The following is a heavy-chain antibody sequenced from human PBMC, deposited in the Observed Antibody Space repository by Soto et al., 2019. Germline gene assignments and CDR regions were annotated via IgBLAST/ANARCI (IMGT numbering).Heavy chain of an antibody. D-gene: IGHD3-16*01. CDR2: IWYDGSNQ. J-gene: IGHJ4*02. CDR3: AREVAYIDYSWGIDY. Sequence: QVQLVESGGGVVQPGRSLRLYCAASGFTFSSFAMHWVRQAPGKGLEWVALIWYDGSNQYYADSVKGRFTISRDNSRSTLYLQMNSLGADDTAVYFCAREVAYIDYSWGIDYWVQGTLVTVSS. CDR1: GFTFSSFA. V-gene: IGHV3-33*01.